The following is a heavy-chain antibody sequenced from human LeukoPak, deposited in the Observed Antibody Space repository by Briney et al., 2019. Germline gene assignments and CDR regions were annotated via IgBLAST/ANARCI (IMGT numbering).Heavy chain of an antibody. Sequence: GGSLRLSCAASGFTFSSYSMNWVRQAPGKGLEWVSSISSSSSYIYYADSVKGRFTISRDNAKNSLYLQMNSLRAEDTAVYYCARASTTKAHYYFDYWGQGTLVTVSS. V-gene: IGHV3-21*01. J-gene: IGHJ4*02. CDR1: GFTFSSYS. CDR2: ISSSSSYI. D-gene: IGHD1-14*01. CDR3: ARASTTKAHYYFDY.